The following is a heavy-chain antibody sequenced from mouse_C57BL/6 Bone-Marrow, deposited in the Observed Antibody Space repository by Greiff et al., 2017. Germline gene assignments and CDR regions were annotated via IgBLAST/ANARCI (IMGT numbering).Heavy chain of an antibody. V-gene: IGHV14-4*01. CDR3: SSFDGNYFDF. CDR1: GFNIKDDY. D-gene: IGHD2-3*01. CDR2: IDPENGDT. Sequence: EVQLQQSGAELVRPGASVKLSCTASGFNIKDDYIHWVKQRTEQGLEWIGWIDPENGDTEYASKFQGKATITSDTSSNTAYLKLSSLTSEDTAVYYCSSFDGNYFDFWGQGTPLTVAS. J-gene: IGHJ2*01.